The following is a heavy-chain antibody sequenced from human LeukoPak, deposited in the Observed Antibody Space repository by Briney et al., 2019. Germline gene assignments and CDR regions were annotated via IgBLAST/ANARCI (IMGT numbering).Heavy chain of an antibody. V-gene: IGHV2-70*01. D-gene: IGHD3-22*01. Sequence: ESGPALVKPTQPLTLTCTFSWFSLSTSGMWGNCILQPPGKAREGLAHNDRGGDKYYSTALKTRLSSSMNSSENEVVLKMSNTDPVDTADYFCAQRDSRSSYFDFWGQGALVVVSS. CDR1: WFSLSTSGMW. CDR2: NDRGGDK. J-gene: IGHJ4*02. CDR3: AQRDSRSSYFDF.